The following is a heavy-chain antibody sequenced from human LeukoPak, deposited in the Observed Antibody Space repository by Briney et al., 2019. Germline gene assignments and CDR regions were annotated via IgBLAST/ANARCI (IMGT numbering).Heavy chain of an antibody. CDR1: GGTFSSYA. D-gene: IGHD6-19*01. V-gene: IGHV1-69*04. Sequence: GSSAKVSCKASGGTFSSYAISWVRQAPGQGLEWMGRIIPILGIANYAQKFQGRVTITADKSTSTAYMELSSLRSEDTAVYYCARSAIVAVAAYYFDYWGQGTLVTVSS. CDR3: ARSAIVAVAAYYFDY. J-gene: IGHJ4*02. CDR2: IIPILGIA.